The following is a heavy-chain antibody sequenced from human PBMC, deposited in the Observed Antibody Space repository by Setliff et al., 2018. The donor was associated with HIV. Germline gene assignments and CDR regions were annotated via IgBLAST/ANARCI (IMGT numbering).Heavy chain of an antibody. CDR1: GDSIDSPHC. J-gene: IGHJ5*02. D-gene: IGHD1-7*01. Sequence: SETLSLTCTVSGDSIDSPHCWSWVRQSLEKGLEWIGEVCQRGGINYYPFFWSRATISMDKPKSHFSLRLTSVTVADTAVYYCARHRSGNWYYFGFDPWGQGTLVTVSS. CDR2: VCQRGGI. CDR3: ARHRSGNWYYFGFDP. V-gene: IGHV4-4*02.